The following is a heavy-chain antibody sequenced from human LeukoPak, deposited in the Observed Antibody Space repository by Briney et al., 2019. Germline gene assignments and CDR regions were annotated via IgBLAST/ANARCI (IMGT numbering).Heavy chain of an antibody. CDR3: ARDGGMLGFDP. CDR1: GGSLSGYY. Sequence: SETLSLTCAVYGGSLSGYYWSWIRQPPGKGLEWIGEINHSGSTNYNPSLKSRVTISVDTSKNQFSLKLSSVTAADTAVYYCARDGGMLGFDPWGQGTLVTVSS. D-gene: IGHD2-15*01. CDR2: INHSGST. V-gene: IGHV4-34*01. J-gene: IGHJ5*02.